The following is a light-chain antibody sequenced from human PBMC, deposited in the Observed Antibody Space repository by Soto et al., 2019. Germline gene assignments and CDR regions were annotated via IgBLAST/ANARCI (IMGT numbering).Light chain of an antibody. V-gene: IGLV2-14*01. J-gene: IGLJ1*01. Sequence: QSVLTQPPSASGSPGQSVTISCTGTSSDVGGYNYVSWYQQHPGKAPKFIIYEVSIRPSGVSNRFSGSKSGNTASLTISGLQAEDEADYYCGSYTSSSTYVFGTGTKVTVL. CDR1: SSDVGGYNY. CDR3: GSYTSSSTYV. CDR2: EVS.